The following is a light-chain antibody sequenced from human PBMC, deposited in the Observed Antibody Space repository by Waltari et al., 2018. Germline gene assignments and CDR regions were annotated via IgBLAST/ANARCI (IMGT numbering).Light chain of an antibody. J-gene: IGKJ2*01. CDR1: QSVSNN. CDR2: GAS. V-gene: IGKV3D-15*01. CDR3: QQNSNWYT. Sequence: ILMTQSPATLSLSPAERDTLSCRASQSVSNNVAWYQQKLGQATRILIYGASNRATGIPDRFSGSGSGTEFTLTISSLEPEDVAVYYCQQNSNWYTFGQGTKVEIK.